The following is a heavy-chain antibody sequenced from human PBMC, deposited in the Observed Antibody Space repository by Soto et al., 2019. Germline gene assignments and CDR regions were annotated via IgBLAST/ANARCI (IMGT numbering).Heavy chain of an antibody. CDR3: ARGHSTDCSNGVCSFFYNHEMDV. J-gene: IGHJ6*02. CDR1: GYSFTDYH. V-gene: IGHV1-2*04. CDR2: INPKSGGT. Sequence: SVKVSCKASGYSFTDYHIHWVRQAPGQGLEWLGRINPKSGGTSTAQKFQGWVTMTRDRSISTVYMELTRLRSDDTAVYFCARGHSTDCSNGVCSFFYNHEMDVWGQGTTVTVSS. D-gene: IGHD2-8*01.